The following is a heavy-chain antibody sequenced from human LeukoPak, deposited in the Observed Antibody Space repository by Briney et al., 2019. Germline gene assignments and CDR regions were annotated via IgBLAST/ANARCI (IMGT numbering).Heavy chain of an antibody. V-gene: IGHV3-66*02. D-gene: IGHD6-19*01. Sequence: HPGGSLRLSCAASGFTVSSNYMTWVRQAPGKGLEWVSVIYSGGITYYADSVKGRFTISRDNSKNTVYLQMNSLRAEDTAVYYGARGSGWYRPIDYWGQGTLVTVSS. J-gene: IGHJ4*02. CDR1: GFTVSSNY. CDR2: IYSGGIT. CDR3: ARGSGWYRPIDY.